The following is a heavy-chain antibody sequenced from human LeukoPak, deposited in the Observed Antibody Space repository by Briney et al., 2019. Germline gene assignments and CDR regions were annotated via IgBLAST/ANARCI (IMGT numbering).Heavy chain of an antibody. J-gene: IGHJ4*02. V-gene: IGHV4-59*01. CDR2: ISYSGST. CDR3: TRGNAN. Sequence: PSETLSLTCTVSGGSMSNYYWSWIRQPPGKGLEWIGYISYSGSTNYNPSLKSRVTISVDTSKNQFFLKLSSVTAADTALYYCTRGNANWGQGTLVTVSS. CDR1: GGSMSNYY.